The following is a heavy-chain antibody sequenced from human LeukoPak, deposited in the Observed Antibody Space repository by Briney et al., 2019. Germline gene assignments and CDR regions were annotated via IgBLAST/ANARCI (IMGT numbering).Heavy chain of an antibody. J-gene: IGHJ6*03. V-gene: IGHV3-48*03. Sequence: GGSLRLSCAASGFTFSSYEMNWVRQAPGKGLEWVSYISSSGSTIYYADSVKGRFTISRDNAKNSLYLQMNSLRAEDTAVYYCARDPYSGAYYEGYYYYYMDVWGKGTTDTVSS. CDR1: GFTFSSYE. CDR2: ISSSGSTI. CDR3: ARDPYSGAYYEGYYYYYMDV. D-gene: IGHD1-26*01.